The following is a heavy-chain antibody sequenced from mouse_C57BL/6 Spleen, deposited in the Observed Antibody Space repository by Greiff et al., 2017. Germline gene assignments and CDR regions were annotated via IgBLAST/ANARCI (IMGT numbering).Heavy chain of an antibody. CDR3: ARHIGLYYFDY. Sequence: EVKLVESGGDLVKPGGSLKLSCAASGFTFSSYGMSWVRQPPDNRLEWVATISSGGSYTCYPNSVNGRFTISRDNAKNTLYLQMSSLKSEDTAMYYSARHIGLYYFDYWGQGTTLTVSS. V-gene: IGHV5-6*01. CDR1: GFTFSSYG. CDR2: ISSGGSYT. D-gene: IGHD2-2*01. J-gene: IGHJ2*01.